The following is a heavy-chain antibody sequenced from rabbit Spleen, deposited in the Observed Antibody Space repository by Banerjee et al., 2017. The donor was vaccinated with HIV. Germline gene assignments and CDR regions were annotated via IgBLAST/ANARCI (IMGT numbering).Heavy chain of an antibody. CDR3: ARDGAGGSYFNL. Sequence: QEQLVESGGDLVKPGTSLTLTCTASGFSFSSSYYMCWVRQAPGKGLEWIACIYVDDSGRTYYASWAKGRFTISKTSSTTVTLQMTSLTAADTATYFCARDGAGGSYFNLWGPGTLVTVS. CDR2: IYVDDSGRT. D-gene: IGHD8-1*01. J-gene: IGHJ4*01. V-gene: IGHV1S45*01. CDR1: GFSFSSSYY.